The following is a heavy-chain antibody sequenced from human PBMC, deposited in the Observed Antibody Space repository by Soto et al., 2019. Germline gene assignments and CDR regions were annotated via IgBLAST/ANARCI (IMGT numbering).Heavy chain of an antibody. CDR2: IYYSGST. CDR3: ARGYQLPPPYYFDY. D-gene: IGHD2-2*01. CDR1: GGSISSYY. V-gene: IGHV4-59*01. Sequence: PSETLSLTCTVSGGSISSYYWSWIRQPPGKGLEWIGYIYYSGSTNYNPSLKSRVTISVDTSKNQFSLKLSSVTAADTAVYYCARGYQLPPPYYFDYWGQGTLVTV. J-gene: IGHJ4*02.